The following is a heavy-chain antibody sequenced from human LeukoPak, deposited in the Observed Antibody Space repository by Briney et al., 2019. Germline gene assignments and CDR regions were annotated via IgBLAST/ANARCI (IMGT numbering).Heavy chain of an antibody. J-gene: IGHJ4*02. CDR3: ARGMFDY. CDR1: GGSFSGYY. Sequence: SETLSLTCAVYGGSFSGYYWSWIRQPPGKGLEWIGEINHSGSTNYNPSLKSRVTISVDTSKNQFSLKLSSVTAADTAVYYCARGMFDYWGEGTLVTVSS. CDR2: INHSGST. V-gene: IGHV4-34*01.